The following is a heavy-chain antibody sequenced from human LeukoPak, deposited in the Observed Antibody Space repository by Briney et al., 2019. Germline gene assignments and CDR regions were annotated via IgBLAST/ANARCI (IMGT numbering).Heavy chain of an antibody. J-gene: IGHJ3*02. CDR3: ARDSPVAYAFDI. D-gene: IGHD5-12*01. V-gene: IGHV1-2*02. CDR1: GYTFTGYY. Sequence: VASVKVSCKASGYTFTGYYMHWVRQAPEQGLKWLGWINPNSGGTNYAQKFQGRVTMTRDTSISTAYMELSRLRSDDTAVYYCARDSPVAYAFDIWGQGTMVTVSS. CDR2: INPNSGGT.